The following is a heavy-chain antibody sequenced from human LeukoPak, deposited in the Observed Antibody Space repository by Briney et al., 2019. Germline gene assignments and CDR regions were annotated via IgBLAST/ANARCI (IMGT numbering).Heavy chain of an antibody. V-gene: IGHV4-59*01. J-gene: IGHJ5*02. D-gene: IGHD2/OR15-2a*01. CDR2: IYYSGST. CDR1: GGSISSYY. CDR3: ARVSPASRLHWFDP. Sequence: SETLSLTCTVSGGSISSYYWSWIRQPPGKGLEWIGYIYYSGSTNYNPSLKSRVTISVDTSNNQFSLKLSSVTAADTAVYYCARVSPASRLHWFDPWGKGTLVTVSS.